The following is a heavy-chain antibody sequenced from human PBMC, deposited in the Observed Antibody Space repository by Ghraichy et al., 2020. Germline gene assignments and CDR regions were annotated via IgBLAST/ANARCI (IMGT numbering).Heavy chain of an antibody. Sequence: GGSLRLSCVGSGFTFSGYNMNWVRQAPGGGLEWVSYITSTSRFISYADSVKGRFTVSRDNAQSSLYLEMKSLSDEDTAVYYCARASKVVRFYFYDAMDVWGQGTTVTVSS. D-gene: IGHD2-15*01. CDR3: ARASKVVRFYFYDAMDV. J-gene: IGHJ6*02. CDR2: ITSTSRFI. CDR1: GFTFSGYN. V-gene: IGHV3-48*02.